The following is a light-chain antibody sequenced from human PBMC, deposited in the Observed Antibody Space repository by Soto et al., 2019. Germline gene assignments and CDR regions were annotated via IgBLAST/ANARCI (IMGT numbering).Light chain of an antibody. CDR1: QDVRNY. J-gene: IGKJ1*01. V-gene: IGKV1-6*01. CDR3: LQDYGYPWT. Sequence: AIQMTQSPPSLSASLGERVTITCRASQDVRNYVGWYQQTPGKAPKLLIYGASSLQSGVSSRFSGSGSGTDFTLTISSLQPEDCATYFCLQDYGYPWTFGQGTKVEVK. CDR2: GAS.